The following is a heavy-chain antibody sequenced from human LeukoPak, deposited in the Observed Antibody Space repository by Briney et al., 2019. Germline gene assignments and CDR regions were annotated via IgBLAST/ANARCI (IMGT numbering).Heavy chain of an antibody. CDR2: ISGSGGST. CDR1: GFTFSRYG. D-gene: IGHD3-22*01. V-gene: IGHV3-23*01. J-gene: IGHJ4*02. CDR3: AKYGYYYDSSPGG. Sequence: PGGTLRLSCAASGFTFSRYGMSWVRQAPGKGLEWVSAISGSGGSTYYADSVKGRFTISRDNSKNTLYLQMNSLRAEDTAVYYCAKYGYYYDSSPGGWGQGTLVTVSS.